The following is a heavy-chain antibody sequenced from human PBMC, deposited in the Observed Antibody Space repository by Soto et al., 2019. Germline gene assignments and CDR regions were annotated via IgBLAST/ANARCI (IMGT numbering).Heavy chain of an antibody. CDR1: GFTFSSYA. Sequence: GGSLRLSCAASGFTFSSYAMIWVRQAPGKGLEWVSAISGSGGSTFYADSVKGRFTISRDNSKNTLYLQMNSLRVEDTAVYYCAASDSSGYPYYFDYWGQGTLVTVSS. D-gene: IGHD3-22*01. CDR2: ISGSGGST. J-gene: IGHJ4*02. V-gene: IGHV3-23*01. CDR3: AASDSSGYPYYFDY.